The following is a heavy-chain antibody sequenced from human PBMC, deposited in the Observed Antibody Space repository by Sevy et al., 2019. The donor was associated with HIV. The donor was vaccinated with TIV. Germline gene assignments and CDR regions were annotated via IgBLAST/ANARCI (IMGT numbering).Heavy chain of an antibody. CDR2: IKSKTDGGTT. J-gene: IGHJ3*02. V-gene: IGHV3-15*01. CDR3: TTDTGISDYDFWSGRDDTFDN. Sequence: GGSLRLSCAASGFTFNNAWMSWVRQAPGKGLEWVGRIKSKTDGGTTDYAAPVKDRFTISTEESKNTLYLQMNSLKTEDTAVYYCTTDTGISDYDFWSGRDDTFDNWGQGTMVTVSS. D-gene: IGHD3-3*01. CDR1: GFTFNNAW.